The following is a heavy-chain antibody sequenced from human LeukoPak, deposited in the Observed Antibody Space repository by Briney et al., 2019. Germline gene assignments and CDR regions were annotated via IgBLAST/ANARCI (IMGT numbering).Heavy chain of an antibody. CDR3: ARGPGVVVINYFDY. J-gene: IGHJ4*02. CDR1: VFTFSSYA. V-gene: IGHV3-30-3*01. CDR2: ISYDGSNK. D-gene: IGHD3-22*01. Sequence: GGSLRLSCAASVFTFSSYAMHGVRQAPGKGLEGVAVISYDGSNKYYADSVKGRFTISRDNSKNTLYLQMNSLRAEDTAVYYCARGPGVVVINYFDYWGQGTLVTVSS.